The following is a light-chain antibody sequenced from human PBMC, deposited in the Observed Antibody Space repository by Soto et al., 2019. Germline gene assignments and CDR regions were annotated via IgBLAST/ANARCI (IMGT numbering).Light chain of an antibody. Sequence: EIVLTQSPGTLSLSPGERATLSCRASQSVIGSYLAWYQQKPGQAPRLLIYGASSRATGIPDRFSGSGSGIDFTLTVSRLEPEDFAVYYCLQYGSSPITFGHGTRL. CDR2: GAS. CDR1: QSVIGSY. J-gene: IGKJ5*01. V-gene: IGKV3-20*01. CDR3: LQYGSSPIT.